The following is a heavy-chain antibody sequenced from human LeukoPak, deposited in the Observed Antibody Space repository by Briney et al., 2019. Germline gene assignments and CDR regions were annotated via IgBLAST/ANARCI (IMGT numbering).Heavy chain of an antibody. J-gene: IGHJ4*02. CDR3: AREEGGYFDY. D-gene: IGHD3-16*01. CDR2: INWNGGST. CDR1: GFSFDDYD. V-gene: IGHV3-20*04. Sequence: GGSLRLSCAASGFSFDDYDMSWAPQAPGKGLEWVSDINWNGGSTGYADSVKGRFTISRDNDKNSLYLQMSSLRGEDTALYFCAREEGGYFDYWGQGTLVSVSS.